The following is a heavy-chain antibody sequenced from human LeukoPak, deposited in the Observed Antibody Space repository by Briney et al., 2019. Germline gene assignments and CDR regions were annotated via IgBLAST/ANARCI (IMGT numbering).Heavy chain of an antibody. CDR1: GYTFTSYG. CDR3: ARVYDYYDSSGYSDYFDY. Sequence: GASVKVSCKASGYTFTSYGISWVRQAPGQGLEWMGWISAYNGNTNYAQKLQGRVTMTPDTSTSTAYMELRSLRSDDTAVYYCARVYDYYDSSGYSDYFDYWGQGTLVTVSS. CDR2: ISAYNGNT. V-gene: IGHV1-18*01. D-gene: IGHD3-22*01. J-gene: IGHJ4*02.